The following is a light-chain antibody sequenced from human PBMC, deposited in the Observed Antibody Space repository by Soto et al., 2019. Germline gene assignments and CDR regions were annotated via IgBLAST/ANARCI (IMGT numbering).Light chain of an antibody. V-gene: IGLV2-14*01. CDR1: SSDIGAYNY. CDR2: EVS. J-gene: IGLJ3*02. Sequence: QSALTQPASVSGSPGQSITISCTGTSSDIGAYNYVSWYQQHPGKAPKLMIYEVSNRPSGLSNRFSGSKSGNTASLTISGLQAEDEADYYCSSNTSTTTVVFGGGTKVTVL. CDR3: SSNTSTTTVV.